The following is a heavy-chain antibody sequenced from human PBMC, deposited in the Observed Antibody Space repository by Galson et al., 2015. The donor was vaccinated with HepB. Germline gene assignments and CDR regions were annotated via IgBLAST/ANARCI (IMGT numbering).Heavy chain of an antibody. V-gene: IGHV3-23*01. D-gene: IGHD5-12*01. J-gene: IGHJ4*02. Sequence: SLRLSCAACGYTFSDYAMTWVRQGPGQGLERVSSSIGSGDRTYYAGSVKGRFTISRDNSKITLLLQIDSLRAEDTAVYYCAKSSGYASGYYFEYWGQGILVTVSS. CDR1: GYTFSDYA. CDR3: AKSSGYASGYYFEY. CDR2: SIGSGDRT.